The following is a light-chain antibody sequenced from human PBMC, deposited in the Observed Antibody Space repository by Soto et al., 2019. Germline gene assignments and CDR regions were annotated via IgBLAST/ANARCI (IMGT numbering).Light chain of an antibody. CDR2: DVS. V-gene: IGLV2-14*01. Sequence: QSVLTQPASVSGSPGQSIAISCTGTSHDVGGYNYVSWYQQHPGKAPKLMIYDVSARPSGVSNRFSGSKSDDTASLTISGLESEYEADYYCSSYTSSSTVVFGGGTKLTVL. CDR3: SSYTSSSTVV. CDR1: SHDVGGYNY. J-gene: IGLJ2*01.